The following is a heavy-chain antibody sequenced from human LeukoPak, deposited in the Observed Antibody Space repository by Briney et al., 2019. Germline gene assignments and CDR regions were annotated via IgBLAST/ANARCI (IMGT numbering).Heavy chain of an antibody. V-gene: IGHV4-34*01. J-gene: IGHJ4*02. CDR2: INHFGST. CDR1: GGSVSGYY. CDR3: ARGYRAPQTFYSYHYFDS. Sequence: SSETLSLTCAVYGGSVSGYYWSWIRQPPGEGLEWIGEINHFGSTNYNPSLKSRVTISGDTSKNQFSLKVNSVTAADTAVYYCARGYRAPQTFYSYHYFDSWAQGILVTVSS. D-gene: IGHD5-18*01.